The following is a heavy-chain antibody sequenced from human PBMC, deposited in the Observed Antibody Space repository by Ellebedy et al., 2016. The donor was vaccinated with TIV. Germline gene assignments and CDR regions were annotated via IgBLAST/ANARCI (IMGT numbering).Heavy chain of an antibody. CDR3: ARGFRYGSGRWPLDH. Sequence: AASVKISCKSSGYTFIDYGLTWVRQAPGQGLDWIGWVSAYSGNTNYAENLQGRVTMTIDTSTSTGYMELRSLRSDDTAVYYCARGFRYGSGRWPLDHWGQGTLVTVSS. D-gene: IGHD4-23*01. CDR1: GYTFIDYG. V-gene: IGHV1-18*01. J-gene: IGHJ4*02. CDR2: VSAYSGNT.